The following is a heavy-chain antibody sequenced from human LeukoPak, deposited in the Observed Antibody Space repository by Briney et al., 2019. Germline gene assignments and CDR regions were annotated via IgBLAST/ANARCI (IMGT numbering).Heavy chain of an antibody. CDR1: GGSINSYY. CDR3: AKIPNYYDSSGSFDY. J-gene: IGHJ4*02. CDR2: VYYSGST. V-gene: IGHV4-59*01. Sequence: SETLSLTCTVSGGSINSYYWTWIRQSPGKGLEWIGYVYYSGSTNYNPSLKSRVTISVDTSKNQFSLNLTSVTAADTAVYYCAKIPNYYDSSGSFDYWGQGTLVTVSS. D-gene: IGHD3-22*01.